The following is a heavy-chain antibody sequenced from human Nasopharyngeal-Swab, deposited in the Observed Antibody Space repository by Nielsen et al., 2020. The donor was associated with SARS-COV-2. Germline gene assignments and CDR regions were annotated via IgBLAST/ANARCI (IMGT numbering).Heavy chain of an antibody. CDR1: GFSLSTSGVG. V-gene: IGHV2-5*02. CDR2: IYWDDDK. Sequence: SGPTLVKPTQTLTLTCTFSGFSLSTSGVGVGWIRQPPGKALEWLALIYWDDDKRYSPSLKSRLTITKDTSKNQVVLTMTNMDPVDTATCYCAHRQGWNYLFLSWGQGTLVTVSS. J-gene: IGHJ5*02. CDR3: AHRQGWNYLFLS. D-gene: IGHD1-7*01.